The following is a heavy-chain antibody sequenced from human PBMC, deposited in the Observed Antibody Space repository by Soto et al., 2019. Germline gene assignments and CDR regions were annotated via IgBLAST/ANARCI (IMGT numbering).Heavy chain of an antibody. CDR1: VFTSVDYG. D-gene: IGHD3-3*01. V-gene: IGHV3-49*04. CDR2: TTSPAYGGTT. J-gene: IGHJ6*01. Sequence: PGWSLRLACSVSVFTSVDYGLTWVSQAPGKGLEWVGFTTSPAYGGTTEYAASVKGRLIISRDDSKSVAHLQMNSLQTEDTAIYYCSRDGDYYGLDVWGRGTTVTGSA. CDR3: SRDGDYYGLDV.